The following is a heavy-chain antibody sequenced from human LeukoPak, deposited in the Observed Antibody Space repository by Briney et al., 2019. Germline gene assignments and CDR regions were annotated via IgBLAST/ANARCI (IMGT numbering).Heavy chain of an antibody. CDR2: IIPIFGTA. CDR1: GGTFRIYA. J-gene: IGHJ5*02. D-gene: IGHD6-6*01. CDR3: ARASSESIAARPYWFDP. V-gene: IGHV1-69*05. Sequence: SVQVSCHASGGTFRIYAISWVRQAPGQGLEWMGGIIPIFGTANYAQKFQGRVTITTDESTSTAYMELSSLRSEDTAVYYCARASSESIAARPYWFDPWGQGTLVTVSS.